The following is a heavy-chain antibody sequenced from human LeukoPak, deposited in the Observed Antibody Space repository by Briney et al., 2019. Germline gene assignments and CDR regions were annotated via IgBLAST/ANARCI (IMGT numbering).Heavy chain of an antibody. Sequence: SETLSLTCTVSGGXISSYYWSWIRQPPGKGLEWIGYIYYSGSTNYKPSLKSRVTISVDTSKNQFSLKLSSVTAADTAVYYCARHAYYYDRSGSYEAFDIWGQGTMVTVSS. D-gene: IGHD3-22*01. CDR2: IYYSGST. CDR1: GGXISSYY. CDR3: ARHAYYYDRSGSYEAFDI. V-gene: IGHV4-59*08. J-gene: IGHJ3*02.